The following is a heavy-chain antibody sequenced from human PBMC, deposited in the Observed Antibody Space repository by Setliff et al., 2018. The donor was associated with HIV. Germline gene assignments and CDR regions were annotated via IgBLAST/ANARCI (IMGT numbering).Heavy chain of an antibody. V-gene: IGHV5-51*01. CDR3: AKRRRAPGTADLEAF. J-gene: IGHJ4*02. Sequence: GESLTISCRASGYAFDNYWIGWVRQMPGKGLEWMGVIYPGDSVTRYGPSFQGQVTISADRSISTAYLQWSSLRASDTAVYYCAKRRRAPGTADLEAFWGRGTLVTVSS. CDR2: IYPGDSVT. D-gene: IGHD2-21*02. CDR1: GYAFDNYW.